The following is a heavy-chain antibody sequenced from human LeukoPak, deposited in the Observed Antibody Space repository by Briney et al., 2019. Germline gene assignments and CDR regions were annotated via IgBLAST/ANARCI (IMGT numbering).Heavy chain of an antibody. Sequence: GGSLRLSCVASGFTFSSYWMTWVRQAPGKGLEWVANIKTDGSQIYYVDSVKGRFTISRDNAKNSLYLQMNSLRAEDTAVYYCARDHYDFWSGYYWFDYWGQGTLVTVSS. CDR1: GFTFSSYW. CDR3: ARDHYDFWSGYYWFDY. J-gene: IGHJ4*02. V-gene: IGHV3-7*01. CDR2: IKTDGSQI. D-gene: IGHD3-3*01.